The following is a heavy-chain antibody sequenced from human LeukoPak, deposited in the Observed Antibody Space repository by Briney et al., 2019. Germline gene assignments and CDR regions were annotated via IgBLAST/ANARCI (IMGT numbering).Heavy chain of an antibody. V-gene: IGHV1-2*02. Sequence: ASVKVSCKASGYTLTGYYMHWVRQSPGQGLEWMGWINPNSGGTNYAQKFQGRVTMTRDTSISTAYMELSRLRSDDTAVYYCARSPELLHFDYWGQGTLVTVSS. CDR2: INPNSGGT. CDR3: ARSPELLHFDY. D-gene: IGHD1-26*01. J-gene: IGHJ4*02. CDR1: GYTLTGYY.